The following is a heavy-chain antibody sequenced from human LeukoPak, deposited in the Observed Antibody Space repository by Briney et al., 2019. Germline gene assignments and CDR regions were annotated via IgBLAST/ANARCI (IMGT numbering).Heavy chain of an antibody. CDR2: FDPEDGET. V-gene: IGHV1-24*01. Sequence: ASVKVSCKASGYTLTELSMHWVRQAPGKGLEWMGGFDPEDGETIYAQKFQGRVTMTEDTSTDTAYMELSSLRSEDTAVYYCATAAYYYDSSGYPPYYYYYGMDVWGQGTTVTVSS. J-gene: IGHJ6*02. CDR1: GYTLTELS. D-gene: IGHD3-22*01. CDR3: ATAAYYYDSSGYPPYYYYYGMDV.